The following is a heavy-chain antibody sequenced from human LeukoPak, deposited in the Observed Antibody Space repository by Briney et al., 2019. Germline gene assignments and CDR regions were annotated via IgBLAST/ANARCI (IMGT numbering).Heavy chain of an antibody. CDR2: ISGSGGST. V-gene: IGHV3-23*01. CDR3: AKDGWGMTTVTSFDY. D-gene: IGHD4-17*01. Sequence: GGSLRLSCAASGLTFSNYVMSWVRQAPGKGLEWVSGISGSGGSTYYADSVKGRFTISRDNSKNTMYLQMNSLRAEDTAVYYCAKDGWGMTTVTSFDYWGPGTLVTVSS. J-gene: IGHJ4*02. CDR1: GLTFSNYV.